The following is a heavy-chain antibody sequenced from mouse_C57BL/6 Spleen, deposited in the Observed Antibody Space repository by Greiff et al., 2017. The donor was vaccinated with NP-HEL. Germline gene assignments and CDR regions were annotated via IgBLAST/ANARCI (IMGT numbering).Heavy chain of an antibody. Sequence: QVQLQQPGAELVKPGASVKMSCKASGYTFTSYWLTWVKQRPGQGLEWIGDIYPGSGSTNYNEKFKSKATLTVDTSSSTAYMQLSSLTSEDSAVYYCARGHYYGSAFAYWGQGTLVTVSA. CDR2: IYPGSGST. CDR3: ARGHYYGSAFAY. CDR1: GYTFTSYW. D-gene: IGHD1-1*01. V-gene: IGHV1-55*01. J-gene: IGHJ3*01.